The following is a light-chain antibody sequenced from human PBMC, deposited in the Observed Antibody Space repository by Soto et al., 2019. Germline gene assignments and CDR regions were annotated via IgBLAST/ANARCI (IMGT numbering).Light chain of an antibody. CDR1: SSDVGSYNR. J-gene: IGLJ3*02. V-gene: IGLV2-18*02. CDR2: EVS. CDR3: SSFTSSNTWV. Sequence: QSALTQPPSVSGSPGQSVTISCTGTSSDVGSYNRVSWYQQPPGTAPKLIIYEVSNRPSGVPDRFFGSKSGNTASLTISGLQAEDEADYYCSSFTSSNTWVFGGGTKFTVL.